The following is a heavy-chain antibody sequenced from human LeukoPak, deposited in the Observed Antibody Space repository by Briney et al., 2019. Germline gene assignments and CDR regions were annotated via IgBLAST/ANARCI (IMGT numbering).Heavy chain of an antibody. J-gene: IGHJ6*02. CDR3: ARRHYYGSGSPTDGMDV. CDR2: IYNSGST. V-gene: IGHV4-59*08. CDR1: GGSISGYY. D-gene: IGHD3-10*01. Sequence: PSETLSLTCTVSGGSISGYYWSWIRQPPGKGLDWIGYIYNSGSTNYNPSLKSRVTISVDTSKNQFSLNLTSVTAADTAVYYCARRHYYGSGSPTDGMDVWGQGTTVTVSS.